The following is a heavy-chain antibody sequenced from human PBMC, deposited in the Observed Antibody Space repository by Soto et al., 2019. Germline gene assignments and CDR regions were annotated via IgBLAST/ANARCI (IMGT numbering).Heavy chain of an antibody. D-gene: IGHD5-18*01. CDR3: AADSSRHSYGYDYYYGMDV. CDR2: IVVGSGNT. J-gene: IGHJ6*02. Sequence: VASVQVSCKASGFTFTSSAVQWVRQARGQRLEWIGWIVVGSGNTNYAQKFQERVTITRDMSTSTAYMELSSLRSEDTAVYYCAADSSRHSYGYDYYYGMDVWGQGTTVTVSS. V-gene: IGHV1-58*01. CDR1: GFTFTSSA.